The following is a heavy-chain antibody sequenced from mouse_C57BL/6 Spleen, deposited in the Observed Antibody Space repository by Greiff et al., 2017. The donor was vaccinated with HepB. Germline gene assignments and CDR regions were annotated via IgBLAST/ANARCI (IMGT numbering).Heavy chain of an antibody. CDR2: IYPRSGNT. D-gene: IGHD4-1*01. Sequence: VKLQESGAELARPGASVKLSCKASGYTFTSYGISWVKQRTGQGLEWIGEIYPRSGNTYYNEKFKGKATLTADKSSSTAYMELRSLTSEDSAVYFCAREGGTGKYYWGQGTTLTVSS. J-gene: IGHJ2*01. V-gene: IGHV1-81*01. CDR1: GYTFTSYG. CDR3: AREGGTGKYY.